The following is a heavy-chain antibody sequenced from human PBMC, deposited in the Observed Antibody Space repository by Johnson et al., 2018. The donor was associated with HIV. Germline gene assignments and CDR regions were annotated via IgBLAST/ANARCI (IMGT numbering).Heavy chain of an antibody. CDR2: IRFGGSHK. D-gene: IGHD1-26*01. CDR1: GFTFSRYA. Sequence: QVQLVESGGGVVQPGRSLSLSCAASGFTFSRYAMPWVRRVPGKGVEWVHFIRFGGSHKNYETPVRGGLTISRDNSKNTLYLQMNSLRAEDTAVYYCAKSTWELRHLDAFDIWGQGTMVTVSS. J-gene: IGHJ3*02. V-gene: IGHV3-30*02. CDR3: AKSTWELRHLDAFDI.